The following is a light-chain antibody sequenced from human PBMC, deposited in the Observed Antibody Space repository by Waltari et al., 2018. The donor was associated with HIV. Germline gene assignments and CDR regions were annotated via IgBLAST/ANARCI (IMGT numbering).Light chain of an antibody. V-gene: IGLV10-54*01. Sequence: QAGLTQPPSVSADLGQTATLTCTAANHNVGGHGADCLQKHQGHPPKLLSYRNNRRPSEVSDRFSASRSLNTASLTITGLQPEDEADYYCSVWDSSLDGQVFGPGTRVTVL. CDR2: RNN. CDR3: SVWDSSLDGQV. J-gene: IGLJ1*01. CDR1: NHNVGGHG.